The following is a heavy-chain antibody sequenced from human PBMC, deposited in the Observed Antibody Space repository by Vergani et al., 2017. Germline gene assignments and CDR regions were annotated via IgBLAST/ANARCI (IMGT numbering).Heavy chain of an antibody. D-gene: IGHD4/OR15-4a*01. CDR1: GYTFTGYY. CDR3: ARSTDYPDDYVSSDYFRRTLDV. J-gene: IGHJ6*04. CDR2: INPNSGTT. Sequence: QVQLVQSGAEVKKPGASVKVSCKASGYTFTGYYMHWVRQAPGQGLEWMGWINPNSGTTGYAQKFQGRVTMTRNTSINTAYMELSRLSFEDAAVYYCARSTDYPDDYVSSDYFRRTLDVWGKGTTVTVSS. V-gene: IGHV1-8*02.